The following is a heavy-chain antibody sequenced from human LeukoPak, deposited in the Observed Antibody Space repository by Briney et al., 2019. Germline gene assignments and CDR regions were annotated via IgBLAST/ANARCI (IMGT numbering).Heavy chain of an antibody. J-gene: IGHJ5*02. CDR1: GDGFTSGW. V-gene: IGHV5-51*03. CDR2: IDPGDSDT. D-gene: IGHD3-9*01. Sequence: GESLKISCRGAGDGFTSGWICWWRQMPAEGLEYMVGIDPGDSDTRYSPSFQGQVTISADKSISTAYLQWTSLKASDTAMYYCARTYDILSGYYGTGWLDPWGQGTLVTVSS. CDR3: ARTYDILSGYYGTGWLDP.